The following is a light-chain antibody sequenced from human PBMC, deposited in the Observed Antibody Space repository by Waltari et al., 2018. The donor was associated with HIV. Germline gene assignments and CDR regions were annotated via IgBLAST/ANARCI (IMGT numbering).Light chain of an antibody. CDR2: EVN. Sequence: QSALTQPPSASGSPGQSVTISCTGPSRDVGGSKYVSCYQQHPGKAPKLMINEVNKRPSGVPDRFSGSKSANTASLTVSGLQADDEADYYCNSYAGSNNWVFGGGTKLTVL. CDR3: NSYAGSNNWV. CDR1: SRDVGGSKY. V-gene: IGLV2-8*01. J-gene: IGLJ3*02.